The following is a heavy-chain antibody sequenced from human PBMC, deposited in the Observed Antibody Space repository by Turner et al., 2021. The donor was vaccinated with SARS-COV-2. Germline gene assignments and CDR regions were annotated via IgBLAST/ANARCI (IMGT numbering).Heavy chain of an antibody. V-gene: IGHV4-39*01. D-gene: IGHD3-10*01. CDR3: ARVRTVTCITTTCLPSDAFDL. J-gene: IGHJ3*01. CDR1: GGSISSSIYY. Sequence: QLQLQESGPGLVKPSETLSLTCTVSGGSISSSIYYWGWIRQPPGKGLEWIGSICYSGSTYYNASLESRVTISVDTSKNQFSLKLTSVTAADTAVYYCARVRTVTCITTTCLPSDAFDLWGQGTMVPVSS. CDR2: ICYSGST.